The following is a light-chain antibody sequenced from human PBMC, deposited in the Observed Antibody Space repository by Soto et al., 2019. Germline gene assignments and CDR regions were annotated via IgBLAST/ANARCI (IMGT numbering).Light chain of an antibody. V-gene: IGLV2-23*01. Sequence: QSVRTQPGSVSGSPGQSITISCTGTFGLVCWDQQHPVKVPKLIIYVYTKRPSGVSSRFSVSNSGITASPTIPGLQTEDEADYYCCLYVGGRTYVFGTGTKVTGL. CDR1: FGL. CDR2: VYT. CDR3: CLYVGGRTYV. J-gene: IGLJ1*01.